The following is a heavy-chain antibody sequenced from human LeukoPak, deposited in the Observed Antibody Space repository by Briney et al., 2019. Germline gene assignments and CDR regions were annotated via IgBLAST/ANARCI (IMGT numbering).Heavy chain of an antibody. CDR1: GFTFGDYA. CDR3: TGHYGDYFEY. V-gene: IGHV3-49*04. D-gene: IGHD4-17*01. J-gene: IGHJ4*02. CDR2: IRSKAYGGTT. Sequence: PGGSLRLSCTASGFTFGDYAMSWVRQGPGEGLEWVGFIRSKAYGGTTEYAASVKGRFTISRDDSKSIAYLQMNSLKTEDTAVYYCTGHYGDYFEYWGQGTLVTVSS.